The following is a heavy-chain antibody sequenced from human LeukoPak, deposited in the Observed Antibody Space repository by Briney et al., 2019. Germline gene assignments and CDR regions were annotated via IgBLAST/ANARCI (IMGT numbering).Heavy chain of an antibody. CDR2: INPNSGGI. Sequence: ASVKVSCKASGYTFNGYYMHWVRQAPGQGLEWMGWINPNSGGINYAQDFQGRVTMTRDTSTNTVYMELSSLRSEDTAVYYCARGPSITMVRGGQWYYYMDVWGKGTTVTISS. CDR3: ARGPSITMVRGGQWYYYMDV. V-gene: IGHV1-2*02. J-gene: IGHJ6*03. D-gene: IGHD3-10*01. CDR1: GYTFNGYY.